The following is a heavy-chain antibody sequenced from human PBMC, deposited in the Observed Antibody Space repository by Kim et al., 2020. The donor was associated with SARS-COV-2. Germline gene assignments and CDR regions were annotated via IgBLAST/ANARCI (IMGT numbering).Heavy chain of an antibody. Sequence: YYADSEKGRFTIARDNAKRSLDLQMNSLTADDTAVYYCAREDYGGNSFDYWGQGTLVTVSS. J-gene: IGHJ4*02. D-gene: IGHD4-17*01. CDR3: AREDYGGNSFDY. V-gene: IGHV3-21*01.